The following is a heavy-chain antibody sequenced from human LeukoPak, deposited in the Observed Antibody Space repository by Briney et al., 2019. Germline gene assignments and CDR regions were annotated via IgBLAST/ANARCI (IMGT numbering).Heavy chain of an antibody. CDR3: AKGITMIVVVIPTYDAFDI. Sequence: GGSLRLSCAASGFTFSSYAMSWVRQAPGKGLEWVSAISGSGGSTYYADSVKGRFTISRDNSKNTLYLQMNSLRAEDTAVYYCAKGITMIVVVIPTYDAFDIWGQGTMVTVSS. CDR1: GFTFSSYA. D-gene: IGHD3-22*01. CDR2: ISGSGGST. J-gene: IGHJ3*02. V-gene: IGHV3-23*01.